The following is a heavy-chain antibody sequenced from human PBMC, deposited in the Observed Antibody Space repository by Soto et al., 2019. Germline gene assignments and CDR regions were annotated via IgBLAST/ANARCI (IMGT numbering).Heavy chain of an antibody. CDR3: ARGQGIVMFPVPVGIVNRPKPTGFDY. J-gene: IGHJ4*02. CDR2: ISGSGGTT. CDR1: GFTFSSYA. D-gene: IGHD2-15*01. V-gene: IGHV3-23*01. Sequence: EVQLLESGGGLARPGGALRLCCTASGFTFSSYAMTWVRQAPGKGLAWVSGISGSGGTTHYTDAVKGRFTVSRENSNITVWLQMNSLRVEDTAVYYCARGQGIVMFPVPVGIVNRPKPTGFDYWGQGTLVTVST.